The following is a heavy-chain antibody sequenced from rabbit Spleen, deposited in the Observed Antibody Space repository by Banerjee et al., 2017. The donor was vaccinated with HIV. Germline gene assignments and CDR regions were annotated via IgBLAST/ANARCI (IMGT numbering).Heavy chain of an antibody. J-gene: IGHJ4*01. CDR2: IDPVFGIT. Sequence: QEQLVESGGGLVQPGGSLKLSCKASGFDFSSYGVSWVRQAPGKGLEWIGYIDPVFGITYFANWVNGRFTISKTSSTTVTLQMTSLTVADTATYFCARSGGDIYDFKLWGPGTLVTVS. V-gene: IGHV1S39*01. CDR3: ARSGGDIYDFKL. D-gene: IGHD2-1*01. CDR1: GFDFSSYG.